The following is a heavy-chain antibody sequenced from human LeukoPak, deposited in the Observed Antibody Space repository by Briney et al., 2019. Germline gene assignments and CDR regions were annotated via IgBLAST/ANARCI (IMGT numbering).Heavy chain of an antibody. D-gene: IGHD2-15*01. J-gene: IGHJ5*02. V-gene: IGHV4-39*01. CDR2: IYYSGST. Sequence: SETLSLTCTVSGGSISSSSYYWGWIRQPPGKGLEWIGCIYYSGSTYYNPSLKSRVTISVDTSKNQFSLKLSSVTAADTAVYYCARRIVVVVAARWFDPWGQGTLVTVSS. CDR3: ARRIVVVVAARWFDP. CDR1: GGSISSSSYY.